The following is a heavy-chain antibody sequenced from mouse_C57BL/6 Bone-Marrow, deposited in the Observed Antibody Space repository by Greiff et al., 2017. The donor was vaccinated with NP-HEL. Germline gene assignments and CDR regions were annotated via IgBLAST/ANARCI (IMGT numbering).Heavy chain of an antibody. V-gene: IGHV10-1*01. CDR2: IRSKSNNYAT. J-gene: IGHJ3*01. Sequence: DVMLVESGGGLVQPKGSLKLSCAASGFSFNTYAMNWVRQAPGKGLEWVARIRSKSNNYATYYADSVKDRFTISRDDSESMLYLQMNNLKTEDTAMYYCVRQGGTWFAYWGQGTLVTVSA. CDR3: VRQGGTWFAY. CDR1: GFSFNTYA.